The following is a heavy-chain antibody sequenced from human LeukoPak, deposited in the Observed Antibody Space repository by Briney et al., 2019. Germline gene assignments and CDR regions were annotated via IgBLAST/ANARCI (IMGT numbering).Heavy chain of an antibody. CDR2: IYDIGST. CDR3: ARTYYYDSSGYLNHWFDP. Sequence: SETLSLTCTVSGGSISSSSYYWSWIRQPPGKGLEWIGYIYDIGSTKYNPSLKSRVTMSVDTSKNQFSLKLSSVTAADTAVYHCARTYYYDSSGYLNHWFDPWGQGTLVTVSS. CDR1: GGSISSSSYY. V-gene: IGHV4-61*05. J-gene: IGHJ5*02. D-gene: IGHD3-22*01.